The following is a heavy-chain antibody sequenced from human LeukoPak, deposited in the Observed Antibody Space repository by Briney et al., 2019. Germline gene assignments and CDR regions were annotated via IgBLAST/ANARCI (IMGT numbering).Heavy chain of an antibody. D-gene: IGHD6-13*01. V-gene: IGHV3-23*01. Sequence: GGSLRLSCAASGFTFSSYAMSWVRQAPGKGLEWVSAISGSGGSTYYADSVKGRFTISRDNSKNTLYLQMNSLRTEDTAVYYCAKGDSAGTEVDYWGQGTLVTVSS. CDR1: GFTFSSYA. J-gene: IGHJ4*02. CDR2: ISGSGGST. CDR3: AKGDSAGTEVDY.